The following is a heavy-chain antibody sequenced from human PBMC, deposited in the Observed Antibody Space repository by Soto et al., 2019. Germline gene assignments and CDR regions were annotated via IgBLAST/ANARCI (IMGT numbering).Heavy chain of an antibody. Sequence: VTVSCKASGYTFTGYFMHWVRQAPGQGLEWMGWINPNSGATKYAQKFQGRVTLSRDTSISTAYMELSGLRSDDTAVYYCARGGGTILAPLPWGQGTLVTVSS. J-gene: IGHJ5*02. CDR3: ARGGGTILAPLP. CDR2: INPNSGAT. V-gene: IGHV1-2*02. D-gene: IGHD3-3*01. CDR1: GYTFTGYF.